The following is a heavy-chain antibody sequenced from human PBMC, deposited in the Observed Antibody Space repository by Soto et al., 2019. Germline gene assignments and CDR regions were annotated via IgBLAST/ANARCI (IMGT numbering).Heavy chain of an antibody. V-gene: IGHV3-11*06. CDR3: ASQTDTAMVNDAFDI. D-gene: IGHD5-18*01. CDR1: GFTFSDYY. CDR2: ISSSSSYT. J-gene: IGHJ3*02. Sequence: GGSLRLSCAASGFTFSDYYMSWIRQAPGKGLEWVSYISSSSSYTNYADSVKGRFTISRDNAKNSLYLQMNSLRAEDTAVYYCASQTDTAMVNDAFDIWGQGTMVTVSS.